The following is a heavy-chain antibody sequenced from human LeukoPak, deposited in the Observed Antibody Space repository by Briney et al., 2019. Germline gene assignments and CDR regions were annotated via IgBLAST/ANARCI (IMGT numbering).Heavy chain of an antibody. CDR1: GFTFSSYS. CDR3: ARVSESVAVMDV. D-gene: IGHD6-19*01. Sequence: GGSLRLSCAASGFTFSSYSMNWVRQAPGKGLEWVSYISSSSSTIYYADSVKGRFTISRDNAKNSLYLQMNSLRAEDTAVYYCARVSESVAVMDVWGKGTTVTVSS. J-gene: IGHJ6*04. CDR2: ISSSSSTI. V-gene: IGHV3-48*01.